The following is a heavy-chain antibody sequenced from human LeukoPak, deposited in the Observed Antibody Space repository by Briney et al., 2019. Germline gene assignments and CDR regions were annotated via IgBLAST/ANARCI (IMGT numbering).Heavy chain of an antibody. V-gene: IGHV3-74*01. J-gene: IGHJ4*02. CDR3: TRPQEVYNPFDS. Sequence: GGSLRLSCVASGFTFSSNWMHWVRQAPGKGLVWVSRINSDGSNRSYADSVRGRFTISRDNAKNTVYLQMDSLRAEDTATYYCTRPQEVYNPFDSWGEGALVTVSS. CDR1: GFTFSSNW. CDR2: INSDGSNR. D-gene: IGHD5-24*01.